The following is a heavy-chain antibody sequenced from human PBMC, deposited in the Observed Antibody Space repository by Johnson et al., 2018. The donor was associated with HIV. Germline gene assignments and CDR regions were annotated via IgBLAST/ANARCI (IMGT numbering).Heavy chain of an antibody. J-gene: IGHJ3*02. CDR3: ARDQLGSKIEFSFYAFDM. CDR1: GFTFDDYG. CDR2: INWNGGST. D-gene: IGHD2-15*01. Sequence: VQLVESGGGLVQPGGSLRLSCAASGFTFDDYGMSWVRQAPGKGLEWVSGINWNGGSTGYADSVKGRFTISRDNAKKSLYLQMNSLRAEDTALYFCARDQLGSKIEFSFYAFDMWGQGTLVTVSS. V-gene: IGHV3-20*04.